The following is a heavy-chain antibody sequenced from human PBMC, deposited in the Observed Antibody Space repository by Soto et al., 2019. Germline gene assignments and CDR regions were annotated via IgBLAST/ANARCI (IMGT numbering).Heavy chain of an antibody. CDR3: ARADILTPYFV. D-gene: IGHD3-9*01. V-gene: IGHV1-46*01. Sequence: ASLKVSCKASGYTFTSYYMHWVRQAPGQGLEWMGIINPSGGSTSYAQKFQGRVTMTRDTSTSTVYMELSSLRSEDTAVYYCARADILTPYFVWGQGTTVTVSS. CDR2: INPSGGST. CDR1: GYTFTSYY. J-gene: IGHJ6*02.